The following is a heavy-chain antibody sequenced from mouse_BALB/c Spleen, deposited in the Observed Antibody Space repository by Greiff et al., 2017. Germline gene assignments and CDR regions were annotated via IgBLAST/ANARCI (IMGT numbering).Heavy chain of an antibody. V-gene: IGHV1-7*01. D-gene: IGHD1-1*01. CDR3: ARGYYGSSYGNFDY. CDR1: GYTFTSYW. Sequence: VQLQQSGAELAKPGASVKMSCKASGYTFTSYWMHWVKQRPGQGLEWIGYINPSTGYTEYNQKFKDKATLTADKSSSTAYMQLSSLTSEDSAVYYCARGYYGSSYGNFDYWGQGTTLTVSS. J-gene: IGHJ2*01. CDR2: INPSTGYT.